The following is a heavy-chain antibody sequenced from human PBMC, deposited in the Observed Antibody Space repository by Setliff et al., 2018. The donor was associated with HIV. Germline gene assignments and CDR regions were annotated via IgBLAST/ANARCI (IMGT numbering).Heavy chain of an antibody. CDR1: GGSISPYY. J-gene: IGHJ6*03. CDR3: ARDVRWELFPGYFYYYYMDV. V-gene: IGHV4-4*07. D-gene: IGHD3-10*01. CDR2: IYSSGSN. Sequence: SETLSLTCTVSGGSISPYYWSWIRQPDGKGLEWNGRIYSSGSNNYNPSLMSRVTMPVDKSKNHFSLELMSVTAADSAIYHCARDVRWELFPGYFYYYYMDVWGTGTTVTVSS.